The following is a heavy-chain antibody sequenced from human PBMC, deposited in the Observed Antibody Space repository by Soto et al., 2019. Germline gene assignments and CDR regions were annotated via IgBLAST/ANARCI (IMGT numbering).Heavy chain of an antibody. Sequence: GGSLRLSCAASGFTFSSYWMHWVRQAPGKGLVWVSRINSDGSSTYYADSVKGRFTISRDNAKNTLYLQMNSLRAEDTAEDYCSRVAASGYLYYFDFWGQGTLVTVSS. CDR2: INSDGSST. CDR1: GFTFSSYW. CDR3: SRVAASGYLYYFDF. D-gene: IGHD6-13*01. V-gene: IGHV3-74*01. J-gene: IGHJ4*01.